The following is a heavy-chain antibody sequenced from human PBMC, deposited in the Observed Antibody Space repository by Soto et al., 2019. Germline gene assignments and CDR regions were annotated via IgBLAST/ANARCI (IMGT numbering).Heavy chain of an antibody. CDR3: ARGAEIFGVVAFDF. CDR1: GGTFSGYG. Sequence: QVQLVQSGAEVKKPGSSVKVSCKASGGTFSGYGISWVRQAPGQGLEWMGKIIPILGTANYAQKFQGRVTMTADESTSTVYMEVSRLKYEDTAVYFWARGAEIFGVVAFDFWGQGTLVTVSS. V-gene: IGHV1-69*11. J-gene: IGHJ4*02. CDR2: IIPILGTA. D-gene: IGHD3-3*01.